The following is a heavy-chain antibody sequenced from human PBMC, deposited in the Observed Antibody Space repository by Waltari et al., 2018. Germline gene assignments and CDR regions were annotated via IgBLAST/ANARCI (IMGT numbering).Heavy chain of an antibody. CDR2: ISGSGGST. CDR1: GFTFSSYA. CDR3: AKDLPITGTPSTFDP. D-gene: IGHD1-7*01. J-gene: IGHJ5*02. Sequence: EVQLLESGGGLVQPGGSLRLSCAASGFTFSSYAMSWVRQAPGKGLEWVSAISGSGGSTYNADSWKGRFTISRDNSKNTLYLQRNSLRAEDTAVYYCAKDLPITGTPSTFDPWGQGTLVTVSS. V-gene: IGHV3-23*01.